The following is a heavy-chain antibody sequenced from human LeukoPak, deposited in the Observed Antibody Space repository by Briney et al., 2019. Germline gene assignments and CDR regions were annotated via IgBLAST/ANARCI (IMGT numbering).Heavy chain of an antibody. CDR1: GFTFSSYA. Sequence: GGSLRLSCAASGFTFSSYAMSWVRQAPGKGLEWVSAISDSGSSTYYADSVKGRFTISRDNAKKSLYLQMNSLRAEDTAVYYCARADWDTAMIDYWGQGTLVTVSS. CDR3: ARADWDTAMIDY. CDR2: ISDSGSST. D-gene: IGHD5-18*01. J-gene: IGHJ4*02. V-gene: IGHV3-23*01.